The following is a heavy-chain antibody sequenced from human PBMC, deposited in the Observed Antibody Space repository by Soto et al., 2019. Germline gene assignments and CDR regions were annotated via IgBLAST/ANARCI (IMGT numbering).Heavy chain of an antibody. CDR1: GGSISSSSYY. Sequence: QLQLQESGPGLVKPSETLSLTCTVSGGSISSSSYYWGWIRQPPGKGLEWIGSIYYSGSTYYNPSLKSRVTISVDTSKNQFSLKLSSVTAADTAVYYCARLKYSGYGMSAFDIWGQGTMVTVSS. D-gene: IGHD5-12*01. CDR2: IYYSGST. V-gene: IGHV4-39*01. CDR3: ARLKYSGYGMSAFDI. J-gene: IGHJ3*02.